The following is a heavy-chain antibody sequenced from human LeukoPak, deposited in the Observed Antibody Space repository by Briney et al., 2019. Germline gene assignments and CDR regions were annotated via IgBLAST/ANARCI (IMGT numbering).Heavy chain of an antibody. J-gene: IGHJ4*02. CDR3: ATLEEDH. CDR2: ISYDGSNK. CDR1: AFTFSSYA. V-gene: IGHV3-30*03. Sequence: PGGSLRLSCAASAFTFSSYAMHWVRQAPGKGLEWVAVISYDGSNKCYADSVKGRFTMSRDNSKNTLYLQMNSLRAEDTAVYYCATLEEDHWGQGTLVTVSS. D-gene: IGHD3-3*01.